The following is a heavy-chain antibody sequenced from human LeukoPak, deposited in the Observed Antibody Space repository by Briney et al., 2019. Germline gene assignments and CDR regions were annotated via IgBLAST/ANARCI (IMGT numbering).Heavy chain of an antibody. CDR2: ISYDGSNK. CDR1: GFTFSSYG. CDR3: AKDSPTMVRGVMSWFDP. J-gene: IGHJ5*02. Sequence: GRSLRLSCAASGFTFSSYGMHWVRQAPGKGLEWVAVISYDGSNKYYADSVEGRFTISRDNSKNTLYLQMNSLRAEDTAVYYCAKDSPTMVRGVMSWFDPWGQGTLVTVSS. D-gene: IGHD3-10*01. V-gene: IGHV3-30*18.